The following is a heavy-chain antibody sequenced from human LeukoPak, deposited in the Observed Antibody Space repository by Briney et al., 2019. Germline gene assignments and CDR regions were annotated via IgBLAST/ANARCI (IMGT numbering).Heavy chain of an antibody. D-gene: IGHD3-22*01. CDR2: SGST. J-gene: IGHJ1*01. Sequence: SETLSLTCTVSGVPIGSRSYYWGWIRQPPGKGLEWIGSGSTYYNPSLKSRVTISVDTSKNQFSLKLSSVTAADTAVYFCASPRGDDSGGYYTWYFHHWGQGILVTVSS. V-gene: IGHV4-39*07. CDR3: ASPRGDDSGGYYTWYFHH. CDR1: GVPIGSRSYY.